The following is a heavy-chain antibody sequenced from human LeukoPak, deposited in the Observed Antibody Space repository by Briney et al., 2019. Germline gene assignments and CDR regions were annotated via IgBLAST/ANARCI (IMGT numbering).Heavy chain of an antibody. J-gene: IGHJ4*02. Sequence: GKSLRLSCEASGFTFSSYGMHWVRQAPGKGLEWVARIWYDGSKQYYADSVKGRSTSSRDKSKKTLYLHMNSLRAKDTAVYYCAKEEEGYSYGYLFACYYWGQGILVTVSS. CDR1: GFTFSSYG. CDR2: IWYDGSKQ. CDR3: AKEEEGYSYGYLFACYY. V-gene: IGHV3-33*03. D-gene: IGHD5-18*01.